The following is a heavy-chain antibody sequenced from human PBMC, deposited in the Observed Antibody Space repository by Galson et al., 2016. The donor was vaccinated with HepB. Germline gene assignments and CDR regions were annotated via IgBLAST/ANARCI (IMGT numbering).Heavy chain of an antibody. J-gene: IGHJ3*02. CDR3: TTEVVVVVAATGDDASHI. Sequence: SLRLSCAASGFTFSNAWMNWVRQAPGKGLEWVGRIKSKTDGGSTDYAAPVKGRFVISRDDSENTLWLQMNSLKTEDTALYYCTTEVVVVVAATGDDASHIWGQGTMVTVSS. CDR2: IKSKTDGGST. D-gene: IGHD2-15*01. CDR1: GFTFSNAW. V-gene: IGHV3-15*07.